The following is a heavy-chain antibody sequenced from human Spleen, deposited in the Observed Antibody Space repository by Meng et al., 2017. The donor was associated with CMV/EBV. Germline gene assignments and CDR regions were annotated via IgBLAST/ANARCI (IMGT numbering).Heavy chain of an antibody. D-gene: IGHD2-15*01. V-gene: IGHV3-9*01. J-gene: IGHJ4*02. CDR1: GFTFDDYA. Sequence: SLKISCAASGFTFDDYAMHWVRQAPGKGLEWVSGISWNSGSIGYADSVKGRFTISRDNANKSLYLQMDSLRAEDTAVYYCAREGRDLDYWGQGTLVTVSS. CDR2: ISWNSGSI. CDR3: AREGRDLDY.